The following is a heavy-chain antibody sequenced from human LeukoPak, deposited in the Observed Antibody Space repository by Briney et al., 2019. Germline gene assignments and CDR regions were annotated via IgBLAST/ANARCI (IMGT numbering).Heavy chain of an antibody. V-gene: IGHV3-23*01. CDR1: GFTVSSRY. D-gene: IGHD3-9*01. CDR3: AKWGDYDVLTGYYDPDY. Sequence: PGGSLRLSCAASGFTVSSRYMSWVRQAPGKGLEWVSAITGSGGSTYYADSVKGRFTISRDNSKNTLYLQMNSLRAEDTAVYYCAKWGDYDVLTGYYDPDYWGQGTLVTVSS. J-gene: IGHJ4*02. CDR2: ITGSGGST.